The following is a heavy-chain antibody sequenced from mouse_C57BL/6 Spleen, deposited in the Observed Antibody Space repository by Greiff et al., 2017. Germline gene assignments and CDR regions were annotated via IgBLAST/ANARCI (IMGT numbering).Heavy chain of an antibody. Sequence: EVQLQQSGPVLVKPGASVKMSCKASGYTFTDYYMNWVKQSHGKSLEWIGVINPYNGGTSYNQKFKGKATLTVDKSSSTAYMELNSLTSEDSAVYYCARGGGYDGLFDYWGQGTTLTVSS. D-gene: IGHD2-2*01. CDR3: ARGGGYDGLFDY. J-gene: IGHJ2*01. CDR1: GYTFTDYY. CDR2: INPYNGGT. V-gene: IGHV1-19*01.